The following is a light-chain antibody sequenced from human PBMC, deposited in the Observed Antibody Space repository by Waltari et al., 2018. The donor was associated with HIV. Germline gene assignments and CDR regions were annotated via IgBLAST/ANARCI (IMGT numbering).Light chain of an antibody. CDR1: SGDVGGYNF. CDR2: NVN. J-gene: IGLJ2*01. V-gene: IGLV2-14*03. CDR3: CSYTSSGPRYVL. Sequence: QSALTQPASVSGSLGQSITISCTGTSGDVGGYNFVSWYQQHPGKAPKLIIYNVNSGPSGVSIRFSGSRSANTASLTISGLQAEYEADYFCCSYTSSGPRYVLFGGGTRLTVL.